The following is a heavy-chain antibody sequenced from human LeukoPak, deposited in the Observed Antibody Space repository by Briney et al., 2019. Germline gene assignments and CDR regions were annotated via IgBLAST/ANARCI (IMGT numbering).Heavy chain of an antibody. Sequence: GGSLRLSCVGSEFSFTNYAMSWVRQAPGRGLEWVSAISGSGGSTYYADSVKGRFTISRDNSKNTLYLQMNSLRAEDTAVYYCAKDPAYDPINWFDPWGQGTLVTVSS. CDR1: EFSFTNYA. CDR3: AKDPAYDPINWFDP. D-gene: IGHD3-22*01. J-gene: IGHJ5*02. V-gene: IGHV3-23*01. CDR2: ISGSGGST.